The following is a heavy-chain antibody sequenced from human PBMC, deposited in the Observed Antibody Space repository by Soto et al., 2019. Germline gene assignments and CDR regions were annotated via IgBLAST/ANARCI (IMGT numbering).Heavy chain of an antibody. D-gene: IGHD5-18*01. V-gene: IGHV1-58*01. CDR2: IVVGSGNT. CDR3: AADTAMESYYFDY. Sequence: AASVKVSCKASGFTFTSSAVQWVRQARGQRLEWIGWIVVGSGNTNYAQKFQERVTITRDMSTSTAYMELSSLRSEDTAVYYCAADTAMESYYFDYWGQGTLVTVSS. CDR1: GFTFTSSA. J-gene: IGHJ4*02.